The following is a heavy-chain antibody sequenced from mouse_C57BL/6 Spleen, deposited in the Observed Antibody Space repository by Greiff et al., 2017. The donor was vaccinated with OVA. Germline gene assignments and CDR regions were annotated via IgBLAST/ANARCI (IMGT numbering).Heavy chain of an antibody. CDR3: ARKEDYGNYFWFAY. J-gene: IGHJ3*01. CDR1: GFSLTSYA. CDR2: IWTGGGT. Sequence: VQVVESGPGLVAPSQSLSITCTVSGFSLTSYAISWVRQPPGKGLEWLGVIWTGGGTNYNSALKSRLSISKDNSKSQVFLKMNSLQTDDTARYYCARKEDYGNYFWFAYWGQGTLVTVSA. D-gene: IGHD2-1*01. V-gene: IGHV2-9-1*01.